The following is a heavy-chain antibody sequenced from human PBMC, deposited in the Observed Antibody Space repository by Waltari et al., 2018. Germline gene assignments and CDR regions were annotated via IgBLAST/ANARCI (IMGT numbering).Heavy chain of an antibody. CDR2: IKQDGSEK. D-gene: IGHD4-17*01. V-gene: IGHV3-7*01. CDR1: GFTFSSYW. J-gene: IGHJ6*03. CDR3: AREVTTDYYYYYMDV. Sequence: EVQLVESGGGLVQPGGSLRLSCAASGFTFSSYWMSWVRQAPGKGLEWVANIKQDGSEKYYVDSVKCRFTISRDNAKNSLYLQMNSLRAEDTAVYYCAREVTTDYYYYYMDVWGKGTTVTVSS.